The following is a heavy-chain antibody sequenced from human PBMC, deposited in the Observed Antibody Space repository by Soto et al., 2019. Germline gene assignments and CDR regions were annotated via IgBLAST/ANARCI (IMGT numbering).Heavy chain of an antibody. CDR3: VGGYYFGDY. CDR2: ISSDGSNK. Sequence: QVQLVESGGGVVQPWRSLRLSCAASGFTFSSYGMHWVRQAPGKGLEWVAVISSDGSNKYYAVSVKGRFTISRDNSKNTLFLQMNSLRPEDTAVYYCVGGYYFGDYWGQGTLVTVSS. D-gene: IGHD3-22*01. J-gene: IGHJ4*02. V-gene: IGHV3-30*03. CDR1: GFTFSSYG.